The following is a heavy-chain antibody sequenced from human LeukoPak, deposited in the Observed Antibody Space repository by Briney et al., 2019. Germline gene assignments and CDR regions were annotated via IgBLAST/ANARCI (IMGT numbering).Heavy chain of an antibody. D-gene: IGHD3-10*01. J-gene: IGHJ5*02. CDR3: ARDLGGSGSYRQGWFDP. CDR1: GFTFSSYE. V-gene: IGHV3-48*03. Sequence: GGSLRLSCAASGFTFSSYEMNWVRQAPGKGLEWVSYISSSGSTIYYADSVKGRFTISRDNAKNSLYLQMNSLRAEDTAVYYCARDLGGSGSYRQGWFDPWGQGTLVTVSS. CDR2: ISSSGSTI.